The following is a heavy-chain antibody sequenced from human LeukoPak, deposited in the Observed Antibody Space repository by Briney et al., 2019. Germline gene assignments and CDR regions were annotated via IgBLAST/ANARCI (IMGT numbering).Heavy chain of an antibody. D-gene: IGHD6-19*01. Sequence: ASVNVSCKASGYTFTSYGISWVRQAPGQGIEWMGWISAYNGNTNYAQKLQGRVTMTTDTSTSTAYMELRSLRSDDTAVYYCAREGYSSGWYAIGYWGQGTLVTVSS. J-gene: IGHJ4*02. CDR1: GYTFTSYG. CDR2: ISAYNGNT. CDR3: AREGYSSGWYAIGY. V-gene: IGHV1-18*01.